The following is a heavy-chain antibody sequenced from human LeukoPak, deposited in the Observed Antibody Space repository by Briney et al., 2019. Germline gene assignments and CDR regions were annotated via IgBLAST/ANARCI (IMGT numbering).Heavy chain of an antibody. D-gene: IGHD5-18*01. V-gene: IGHV3-66*01. Sequence: GGSLRLSCAASGFIVSNNYMFWVRQAPGKGLEWVSAIYSDGRTYYADSVRGRFTLSRDISKSTLYLQMSSLRAEDTAVYFCSRVGYTYKTRALWGQGTLVTVSS. CDR1: GFIVSNNY. J-gene: IGHJ4*02. CDR3: SRVGYTYKTRAL. CDR2: IYSDGRT.